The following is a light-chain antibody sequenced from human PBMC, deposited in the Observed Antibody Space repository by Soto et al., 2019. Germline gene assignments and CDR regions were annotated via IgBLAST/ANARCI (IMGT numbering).Light chain of an antibody. J-gene: IGKJ4*01. Sequence: EIVLTQSPGTLSLSPGERATLSCRASQSVSSNYLAWYQQKLGQAPRLLIYGASSRATGIPDRFSGSGSGTDFTLTISRLEPEDFAVYYCQQYASSPPLTFGGGTKVEIK. V-gene: IGKV3-20*01. CDR3: QQYASSPPLT. CDR1: QSVSSNY. CDR2: GAS.